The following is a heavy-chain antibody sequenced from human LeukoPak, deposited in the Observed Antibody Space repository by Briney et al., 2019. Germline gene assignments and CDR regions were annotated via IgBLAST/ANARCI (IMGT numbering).Heavy chain of an antibody. Sequence: LRLSCAASGFTVSSNYMSWVRQPPGKGLEWIGYIYYSGSTYYNPSLKSRVTISVDTSKNQSSLKLSSVTAADTAVYYCARGYCSSTSCYTPFDYWGQGTLVTVSS. CDR3: ARGYCSSTSCYTPFDY. CDR1: GFTVSSNY. CDR2: IYYSGST. V-gene: IGHV4-30-4*08. J-gene: IGHJ4*02. D-gene: IGHD2-2*02.